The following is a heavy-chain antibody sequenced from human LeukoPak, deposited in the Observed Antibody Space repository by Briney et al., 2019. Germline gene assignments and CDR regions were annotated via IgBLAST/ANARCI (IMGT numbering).Heavy chain of an antibody. J-gene: IGHJ4*02. V-gene: IGHV3-23*01. Sequence: GGSLRLSCAASGFTFSSFAMSWVRQAPGKGLEWVSGISGSGDITKYTDSVKGRFTISRDESKNTLYPQMNSLRAEDTAVYYCAKRNHYETSDYYEYYSDNWGQGTLVTVSS. D-gene: IGHD3-22*01. CDR3: AKRNHYETSDYYEYYSDN. CDR2: ISGSGDIT. CDR1: GFTFSSFA.